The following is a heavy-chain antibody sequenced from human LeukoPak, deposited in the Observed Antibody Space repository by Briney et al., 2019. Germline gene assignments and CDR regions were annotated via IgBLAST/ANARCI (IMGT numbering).Heavy chain of an antibody. V-gene: IGHV4-59*01. CDR2: IYYSGST. J-gene: IGHJ6*02. CDR3: ARAGLGMDV. CDR1: GGSISSYY. Sequence: SETLSLTCTVSGGSISSYYWSWIRQPPGKGLEWTGYIYYSGSTNYNPSLKSRVTISVDTSKNQFSLKLSSVTAADTAVYYCARAGLGMDVWGQGTTVTVSS. D-gene: IGHD3/OR15-3a*01.